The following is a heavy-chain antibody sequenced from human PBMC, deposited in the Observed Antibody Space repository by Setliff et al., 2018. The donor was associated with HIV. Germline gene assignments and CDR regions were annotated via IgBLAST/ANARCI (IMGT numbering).Heavy chain of an antibody. V-gene: IGHV5-51*01. J-gene: IGHJ4*02. CDR2: IYPGDSSS. CDR1: GYSFVDFW. D-gene: IGHD5-18*01. Sequence: GESLKISCHLSGYSFVDFWIGWVRQMPGKGLEWVGFIYPGDSSSKYSPSFQGQVTILVDTSISTAYLQWNSLKASDTAIYYCARHPIHTYGYGAFDFWGRGTLVTVSS. CDR3: ARHPIHTYGYGAFDF.